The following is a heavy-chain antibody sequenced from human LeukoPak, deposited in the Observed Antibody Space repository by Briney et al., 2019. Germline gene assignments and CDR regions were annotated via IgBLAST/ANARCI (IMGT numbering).Heavy chain of an antibody. CDR1: GGSFSGYY. V-gene: IGHV4-34*01. Sequence: SETLSLTCAVYGGSFSGYYWSWIRQPPGKGLEWIGEINHSGSTNYNPSHKSRVTISVDTSKNQFSLKLSSVTAADTALYYCARHSRTYYDILTGPYGGYFDFWGQRTLVTVSS. CDR2: INHSGST. J-gene: IGHJ4*02. D-gene: IGHD3-9*01. CDR3: ARHSRTYYDILTGPYGGYFDF.